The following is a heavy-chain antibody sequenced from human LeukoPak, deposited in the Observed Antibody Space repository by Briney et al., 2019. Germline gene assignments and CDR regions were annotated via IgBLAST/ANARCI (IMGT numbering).Heavy chain of an antibody. Sequence: GGSLRLSCAASGSTFDDYGMSWVRQAPGKGLEWVSVIYSGGYTYYADSVKGRFTISRDNSKNTLYLQMNSLRAEDTAVYYCARDRGSGLDYWGQGTLVTVSS. CDR2: IYSGGYT. V-gene: IGHV3-66*01. D-gene: IGHD3-10*01. J-gene: IGHJ4*02. CDR1: GSTFDDYG. CDR3: ARDRGSGLDY.